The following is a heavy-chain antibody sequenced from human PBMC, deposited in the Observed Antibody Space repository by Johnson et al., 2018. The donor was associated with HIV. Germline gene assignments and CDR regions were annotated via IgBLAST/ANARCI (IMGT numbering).Heavy chain of an antibody. CDR1: GFTFSSYG. Sequence: QVQLVESGGGVVQPGESLRLSCVASGFTFSSYGMNWVRQAPGKGLEWVSVIFTVGDVYYAASVKGRFTIARDNAKNTLYLQMNSLTGEDTAIYYGAAGGGDCYPSHWGFCAFDIWGQGTMVTVSS. V-gene: IGHV3-NL1*01. D-gene: IGHD2-21*01. CDR2: IFTVGDV. CDR3: AAGGGDCYPSHWGFCAFDI. J-gene: IGHJ3*02.